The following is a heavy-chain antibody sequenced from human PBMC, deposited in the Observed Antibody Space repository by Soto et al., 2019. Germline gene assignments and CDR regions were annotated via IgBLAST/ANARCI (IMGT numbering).Heavy chain of an antibody. CDR1: GGSISSSSYY. V-gene: IGHV4-39*01. D-gene: IGHD3-22*01. CDR2: IYYSGST. CDR3: ARSYDSSGNDY. Sequence: QLQLQESGPGLVKPSETLSLTCTVSGGSISSSSYYWGWIRQPPGKGLEWIGSIYYSGSTYYNPSLKSRVTIPVDTSKNQFSLKLSSVTAADTAVYYCARSYDSSGNDYWGQGTLVTVSS. J-gene: IGHJ4*02.